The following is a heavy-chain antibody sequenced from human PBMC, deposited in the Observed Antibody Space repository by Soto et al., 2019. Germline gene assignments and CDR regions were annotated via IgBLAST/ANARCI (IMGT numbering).Heavy chain of an antibody. V-gene: IGHV5-51*01. CDR2: IYPGDSDT. Sequence: PGESLKISCEVSGYSFTNYWIGWVRQMPGKGLEWMGIIYPGDSDTRYSPSFQGQVTISADKSISTAYLQWSSLKASDTAIYYCARHLRATLFDSWGQGSLVTFSS. CDR1: GYSFTNYW. J-gene: IGHJ4*02. D-gene: IGHD2-15*01. CDR3: ARHLRATLFDS.